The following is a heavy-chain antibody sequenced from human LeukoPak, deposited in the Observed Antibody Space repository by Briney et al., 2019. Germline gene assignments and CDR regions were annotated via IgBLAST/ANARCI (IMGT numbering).Heavy chain of an antibody. V-gene: IGHV4-59*11. CDR2: IYYSGST. D-gene: IGHD6-19*01. Sequence: SETLSLTCTVSGGFISGHYWTWIRQPPGKGLEWIGYIYYSGSTNYNPSLKSRVTISVDTSKNQFSLKLSSVTAADTAVYYCARVERSYSSGWYPDYWGQGTLVTVSS. CDR3: ARVERSYSSGWYPDY. J-gene: IGHJ4*02. CDR1: GGFISGHY.